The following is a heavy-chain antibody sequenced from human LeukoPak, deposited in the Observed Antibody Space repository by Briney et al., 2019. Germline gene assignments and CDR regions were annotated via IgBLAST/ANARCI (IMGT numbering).Heavy chain of an antibody. CDR2: VFDGKTT. Sequence: SDTLSLTCAVYGESLNYYYWSWIRQSPEKGLEWIGEVFDGKTTNCNPSLKSRVTISAVTSSNQFSLNLKSVTAADTAVYYCASGAWATRLQYWAQGTLVIVSS. J-gene: IGHJ4*01. D-gene: IGHD5-12*01. CDR3: ASGAWATRLQY. CDR1: GESLNYYY. V-gene: IGHV4-34*12.